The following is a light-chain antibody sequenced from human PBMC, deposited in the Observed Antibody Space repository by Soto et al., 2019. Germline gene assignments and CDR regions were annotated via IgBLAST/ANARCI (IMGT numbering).Light chain of an antibody. J-gene: IGLJ2*01. CDR1: SSDVGGYNY. V-gene: IGLV2-8*01. CDR3: SSYAGSNKYVV. Sequence: QSALTQPPSASGSPGQSVTISCTGSSSDVGGYNYVSWYQQHPGKAPKLLIYEVNKRPSGVPDRFSGSKSGNTASLTASGLQAEDEAEYYCSSYAGSNKYVVFGGGTKLTVL. CDR2: EVN.